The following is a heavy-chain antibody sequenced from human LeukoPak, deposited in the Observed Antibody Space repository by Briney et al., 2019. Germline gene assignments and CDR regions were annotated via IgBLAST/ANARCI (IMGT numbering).Heavy chain of an antibody. V-gene: IGHV3-64D*09. CDR2: ISSYGGSA. Sequence: GGSLRLSCSASGFTFRNYGMHWVRQAPGKGLEYVSTISSYGGSAYYADLVKGRFTISRDNSKNTLYLQMSSLRAEDTAVYYCVKDLYSYSFDYWGQGTLVTVSS. CDR1: GFTFRNYG. D-gene: IGHD2-8*01. J-gene: IGHJ4*02. CDR3: VKDLYSYSFDY.